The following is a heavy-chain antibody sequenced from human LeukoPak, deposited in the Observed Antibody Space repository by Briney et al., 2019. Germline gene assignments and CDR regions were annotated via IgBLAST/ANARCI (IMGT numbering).Heavy chain of an antibody. J-gene: IGHJ4*02. CDR3: ASYMITFGGVIGAFDY. V-gene: IGHV3-23*01. CDR1: GFTFSTYA. D-gene: IGHD3-16*02. CDR2: FSGSGTNT. Sequence: GGSLRLSCAASGFTFSTYAMTWVRQAPGKGLEWVSTFSGSGTNTYYADSVKGRFTISRDNSKNTLYLQMNSLRAEDTAVYYCASYMITFGGVIGAFDYWGQGTLVTVSS.